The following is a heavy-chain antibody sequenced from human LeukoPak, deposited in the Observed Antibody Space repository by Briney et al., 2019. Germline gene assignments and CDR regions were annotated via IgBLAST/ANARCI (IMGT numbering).Heavy chain of an antibody. Sequence: PGGSLRLSCAASGFTFSDYWMTWVRQAPGKGLEWVANIKQDGSEKYYLDSVKGRFTISRDNAKNSLYQQMNSLRAEDTAVYYCARENIAQDYWGQGTLVTVSS. J-gene: IGHJ4*02. V-gene: IGHV3-7*01. CDR3: ARENIAQDY. CDR1: GFTFSDYW. CDR2: IKQDGSEK. D-gene: IGHD2/OR15-2a*01.